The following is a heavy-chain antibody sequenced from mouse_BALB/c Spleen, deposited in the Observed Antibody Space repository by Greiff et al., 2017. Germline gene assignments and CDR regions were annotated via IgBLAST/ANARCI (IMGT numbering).Heavy chain of an antibody. D-gene: IGHD2-1*01. CDR3: ASPYGNYNYYAMDY. CDR1: GFTFSDYY. V-gene: IGHV5-4*02. Sequence: EVKLMESGGGLVKPGGSLKLSCAASGFTFSDYYMYWVRQTPEKRLEWVATISDGGSYTYYPDSVKGRFTISRDNAKNNLYLQMSSLKSEDTAMYYCASPYGNYNYYAMDYWGQGTSVTVSS. CDR2: ISDGGSYT. J-gene: IGHJ4*01.